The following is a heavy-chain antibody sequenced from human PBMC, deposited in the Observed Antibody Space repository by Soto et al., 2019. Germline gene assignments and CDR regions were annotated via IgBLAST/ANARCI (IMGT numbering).Heavy chain of an antibody. V-gene: IGHV3-21*01. D-gene: IGHD2-2*01. J-gene: IGHJ5*02. Sequence: PGGSLRLSCAASGFTFSIYPMNWVRQAPGKGLEWVASISTESNYMFYADSVKGRFTISRDNAKNSGYLPMNSLRAEDTAHYFCARLDQAWGQGTLVTVYS. CDR2: ISTESNYM. CDR1: GFTFSIYP. CDR3: ARLDQA.